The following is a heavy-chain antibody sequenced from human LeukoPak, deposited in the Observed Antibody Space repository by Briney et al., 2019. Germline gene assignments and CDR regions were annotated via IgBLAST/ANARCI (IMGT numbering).Heavy chain of an antibody. Sequence: SETLSLTCAVYGGSFSGYYWSWIRQPPGEGLEWIGEINHSGSIDYNPSLKSRVTISVDTSKNQFSLKLSSVTAADTAVYYCARIYGRDSDGYYYRWGQGTLVTVSS. CDR2: INHSGSI. CDR3: ARIYGRDSDGYYYR. CDR1: GGSFSGYY. V-gene: IGHV4-34*01. J-gene: IGHJ5*02. D-gene: IGHD3-22*01.